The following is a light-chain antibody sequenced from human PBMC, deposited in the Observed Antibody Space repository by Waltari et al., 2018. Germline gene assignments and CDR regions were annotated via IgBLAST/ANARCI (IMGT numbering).Light chain of an antibody. J-gene: IGLJ2*01. CDR2: SNN. V-gene: IGLV1-44*01. CDR1: RSNIGTNT. Sequence: QSMLTQPPSASGTPGQRVTISCSGGRSNIGTNTVNWYQQVPGTAHKLLIYSNNQRPSGVPDRFSGSRSGTSASLAISGPQSEDEGEYYCAAWDASLNALLFGGGTTLTVL. CDR3: AAWDASLNALL.